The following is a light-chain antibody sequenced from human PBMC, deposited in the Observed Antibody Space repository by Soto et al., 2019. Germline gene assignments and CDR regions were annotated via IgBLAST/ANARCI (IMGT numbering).Light chain of an antibody. J-gene: IGLJ3*02. CDR1: TSNIGAGYE. CDR3: QAYDYSLTASV. Sequence: QSVLTQPPSVSGAPGQRVTISCTGSTSNIGAGYEVHWYQQLPGAAPKLVIFGNRNRPSGVPERFSGSKSGTSASLAITGLQAEDEADYYCQAYDYSLTASVFGGGTKVTVL. CDR2: GNR. V-gene: IGLV1-40*01.